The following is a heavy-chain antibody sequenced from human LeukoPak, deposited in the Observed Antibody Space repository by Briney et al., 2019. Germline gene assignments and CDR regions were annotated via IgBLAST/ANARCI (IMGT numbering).Heavy chain of an antibody. CDR3: ARVGRWLGRYNWFDP. CDR2: IYYSGST. V-gene: IGHV4-39*07. J-gene: IGHJ5*02. CDR1: GGSISSSSYY. Sequence: SETLSLTCTVSGGSISSSSYYRGWIRQPPGKGLEWIGSIYYSGSTYYNPSLKSRVTISVDTSKNQFSLKLSSVTAADTAVYYCARVGRWLGRYNWFDPWGQGTLVTVSS. D-gene: IGHD6-19*01.